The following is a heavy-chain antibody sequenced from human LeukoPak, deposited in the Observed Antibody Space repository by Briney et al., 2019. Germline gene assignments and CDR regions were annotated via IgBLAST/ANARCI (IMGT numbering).Heavy chain of an antibody. D-gene: IGHD4-17*01. CDR3: TTGLYGDYDY. J-gene: IGHJ4*02. V-gene: IGHV3-49*04. CDR1: GFTFGDYA. CDR2: IRSKAYGGTT. Sequence: GGSLRLSCTASGFTFGDYAMSWVRQAPGKGLEWVGFIRSKAYGGTTEYAASVKGRFTISRDDSKSIAYLQMNSLKTEDTAVYYCTTGLYGDYDYWGQGTLVTVSS.